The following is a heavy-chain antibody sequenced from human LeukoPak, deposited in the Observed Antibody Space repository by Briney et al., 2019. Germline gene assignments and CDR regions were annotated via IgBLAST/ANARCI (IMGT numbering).Heavy chain of an antibody. CDR1: GGSISSYY. D-gene: IGHD6-6*01. J-gene: IGHJ6*02. V-gene: IGHV4-4*07. Sequence: SETLSLTCTVSGGSISSYYWSWIRQPAGKGLEWIGRIYTSGSTNYNPSLKSRVTMSVDTSKNQFSLKLSSVTAADTAVYYCARVKYSSSSVYGYYYYGMDVWGQGTTVTVSS. CDR2: IYTSGST. CDR3: ARVKYSSSSVYGYYYYGMDV.